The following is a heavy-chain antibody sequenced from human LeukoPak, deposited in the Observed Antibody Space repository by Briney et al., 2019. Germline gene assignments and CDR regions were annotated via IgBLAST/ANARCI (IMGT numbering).Heavy chain of an antibody. J-gene: IGHJ4*02. CDR1: GFTFSTYG. CDR2: IRSDGSNK. V-gene: IGHV3-30*02. CDR3: AKDVIYDF. Sequence: PGGSLRLSCVASGFTFSTYGMHWVRQAPGKGLEWVAFIRSDGSNKNYTDSVRGRFTISRDNSKNTLYLQMNSLRAEDTAVYYCAKDVIYDFWSQGTLVTVSS. D-gene: IGHD3-3*01.